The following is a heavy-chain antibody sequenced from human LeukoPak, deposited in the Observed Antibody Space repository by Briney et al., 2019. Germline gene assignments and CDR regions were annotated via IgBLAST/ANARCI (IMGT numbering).Heavy chain of an antibody. V-gene: IGHV3-30*02. CDR3: AKDLEGVGATAVICAFDI. Sequence: GGSLRLSCAASGFTFSSYGMHWVRQAPGKGLEWVAFIRYDGSNKYYADSVKGRCTISSGNAKNTRYLQMNSRRAQEPAVYYCAKDLEGVGATAVICAFDIWGQGTMVTVSS. J-gene: IGHJ3*02. CDR1: GFTFSSYG. D-gene: IGHD1-26*01. CDR2: IRYDGSNK.